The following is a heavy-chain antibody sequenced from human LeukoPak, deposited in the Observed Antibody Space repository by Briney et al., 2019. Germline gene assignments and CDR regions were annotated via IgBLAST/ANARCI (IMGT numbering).Heavy chain of an antibody. CDR1: EFTVSTDY. Sequence: GGSLRLSCAASEFTVSTDYMNWVRQAPGKGLEWVSAIYSGGTTYYADSVKGRFTISRDTSKNTLYLQMNSLRAEDTAVYYCARDKFRGYFDYWGQGTLVTVSS. CDR2: IYSGGTT. J-gene: IGHJ4*02. V-gene: IGHV3-66*01. CDR3: ARDKFRGYFDY. D-gene: IGHD3-10*01.